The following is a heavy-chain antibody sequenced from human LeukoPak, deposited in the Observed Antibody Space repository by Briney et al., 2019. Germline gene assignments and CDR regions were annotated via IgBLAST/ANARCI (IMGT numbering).Heavy chain of an antibody. Sequence: GGSLRLSCAASGFTFSSYGMHWVRQAPGKGLEWVAVISYDGSNKYYADSVKGRFTISRDNAKNSLYLQMNSLRAEDTAVYYCARDAQGAGDYWGQGTLVTVSS. J-gene: IGHJ4*02. D-gene: IGHD3-16*01. CDR1: GFTFSSYG. CDR3: ARDAQGAGDY. CDR2: ISYDGSNK. V-gene: IGHV3-30*03.